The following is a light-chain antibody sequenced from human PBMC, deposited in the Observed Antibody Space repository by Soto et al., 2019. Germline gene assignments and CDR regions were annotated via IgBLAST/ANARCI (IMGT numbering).Light chain of an antibody. J-gene: IGLJ2*01. CDR3: QVWDSSSDHVV. CDR2: YDS. V-gene: IGLV3-21*04. CDR1: NIGSKS. Sequence: SYELTQPPSLSVAPGKTARITCGGNNIGSKSGHWYQQKPGQAPVLVIYYDSDRPSGIPERFSGSNSGNTATLTISRVEAGDEADYYCQVWDSSSDHVVFGGGTKLTVL.